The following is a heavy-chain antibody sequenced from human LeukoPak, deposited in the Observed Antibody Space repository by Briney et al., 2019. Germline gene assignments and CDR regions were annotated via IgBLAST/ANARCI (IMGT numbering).Heavy chain of an antibody. J-gene: IGHJ4*02. D-gene: IGHD3-10*01. CDR2: MSNSGENT. CDR3: AKDRRFHYYGSGSYVGY. Sequence: GGSLRLSCAASGFTFSSYSMQWVRQTPGKGLEWVGIMSNSGENTFYGEAVKGRFTISRDNSKNTLYLQMNSLRAEDTAVYYCAKDRRFHYYGSGSYVGYWGQGTLVTVSS. CDR1: GFTFSSYS. V-gene: IGHV3-30*18.